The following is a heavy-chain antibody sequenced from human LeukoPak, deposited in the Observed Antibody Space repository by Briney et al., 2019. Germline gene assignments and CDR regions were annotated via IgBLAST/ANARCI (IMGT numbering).Heavy chain of an antibody. CDR2: IYYSGST. CDR1: GGSISSYY. Sequence: SETLSLTCTVSGGSISSYYWSWIRQPPGKGLEWIGYIYYSGSTNYNPSLKSRVTISVDTSKNQFSLKLSSVTAADTAVYYCARQGGRGYYYYMDVWGKGTTVTVSS. D-gene: IGHD3-16*01. V-gene: IGHV4-59*01. J-gene: IGHJ6*03. CDR3: ARQGGRGYYYYMDV.